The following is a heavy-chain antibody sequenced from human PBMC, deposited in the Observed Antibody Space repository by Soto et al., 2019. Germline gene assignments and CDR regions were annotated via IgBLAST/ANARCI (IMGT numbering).Heavy chain of an antibody. Sequence: GGSLRLSCAASRFSFSTYAMHWGRQAPGKGLEWVALIAYVGGNKYYAGSVKGRFTISRDNSKNTLYLQMNSLRAEDTAVYYCASSYDSGGYYHFDYWGHGTLVTVSS. CDR2: IAYVGGNK. CDR3: ASSYDSGGYYHFDY. D-gene: IGHD3-22*01. J-gene: IGHJ4*01. V-gene: IGHV3-30-3*01. CDR1: RFSFSTYA.